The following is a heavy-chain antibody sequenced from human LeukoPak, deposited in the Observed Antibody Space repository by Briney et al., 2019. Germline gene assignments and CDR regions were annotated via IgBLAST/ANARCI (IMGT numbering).Heavy chain of an antibody. V-gene: IGHV3-23*01. CDR1: GSTFTFYA. D-gene: IGHD4-17*01. J-gene: IGHJ6*03. CDR3: AKWDGDLYYYYYMDV. CDR2: ISGSGGST. Sequence: PGGSLRLSCAASGSTFTFYAMSWVRQAPGKGLEWVSVISGSGGSTYYADSGKGRFTIARDNSKNTLYLQMDGLRAEDTAVYYCAKWDGDLYYYYYMDVWGKGTTVTVSS.